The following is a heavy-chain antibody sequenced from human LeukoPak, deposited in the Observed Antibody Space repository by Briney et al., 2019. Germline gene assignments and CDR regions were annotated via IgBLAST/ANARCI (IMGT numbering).Heavy chain of an antibody. D-gene: IGHD3-10*01. CDR2: ISGSGGST. Sequence: GGSLGLSCAASGFTFSSYAMSWVRQAPGKGLEWVSAISGSGGSTYYADSVKGRFTISRDNSKNTLYLQMNSLRAEDTAVYYCAKGGRYYYGSGSYAFDIWGQGTMVTVSS. CDR1: GFTFSSYA. V-gene: IGHV3-23*01. J-gene: IGHJ3*02. CDR3: AKGGRYYYGSGSYAFDI.